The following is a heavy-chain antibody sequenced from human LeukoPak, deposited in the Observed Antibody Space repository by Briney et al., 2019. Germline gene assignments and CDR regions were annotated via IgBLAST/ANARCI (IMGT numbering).Heavy chain of an antibody. CDR3: ARAGYYDILTAGAFDI. Sequence: SETLSLTCTVSGGSISSYYWSWIRQPPGKGLEWIGYIYYSGSTNYNPSLKSRVTISVDTSKNQFSLKLSPVTAADTAVYYCARAGYYDILTAGAFDIWGQGTMVTVSS. CDR2: IYYSGST. D-gene: IGHD3-9*01. J-gene: IGHJ3*02. V-gene: IGHV4-59*01. CDR1: GGSISSYY.